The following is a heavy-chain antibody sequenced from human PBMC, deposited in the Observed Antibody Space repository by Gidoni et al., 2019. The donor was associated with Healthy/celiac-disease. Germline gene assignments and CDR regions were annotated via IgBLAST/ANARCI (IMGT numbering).Heavy chain of an antibody. Sequence: EVQLVESGGGLVKPGGSLRLSCEASGFPFSSYSMNWVRQAPGKGMEWVSSISSSSSYIYYADSVKGRFTISRDNAKNSLYLQMNSLRAEDTAVYYCARDGDGWLVPNTYGMDVWGQGTTVTVSS. CDR1: GFPFSSYS. CDR3: ARDGDGWLVPNTYGMDV. V-gene: IGHV3-21*01. CDR2: ISSSSSYI. J-gene: IGHJ6*02. D-gene: IGHD6-19*01.